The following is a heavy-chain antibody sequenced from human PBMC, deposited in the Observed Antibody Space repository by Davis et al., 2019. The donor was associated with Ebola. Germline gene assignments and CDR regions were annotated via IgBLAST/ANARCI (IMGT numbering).Heavy chain of an antibody. CDR3: ARDRLIVVAGMSKRYYGMDV. CDR1: GFTFSDYY. D-gene: IGHD6-19*01. CDR2: ISSSGSTI. Sequence: GESLKISCAASGFTFSDYYMSWIRQAPGKGLEWVSYISSSGSTIYYADSVKGRFTISRDNAKNTLYLQMNSLRAEDTAVYYCARDRLIVVAGMSKRYYGMDVWGQGTTVTVSS. V-gene: IGHV3-11*04. J-gene: IGHJ6*02.